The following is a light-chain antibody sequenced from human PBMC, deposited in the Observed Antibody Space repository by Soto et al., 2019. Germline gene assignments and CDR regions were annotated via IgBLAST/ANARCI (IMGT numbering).Light chain of an antibody. J-gene: IGLJ2*01. CDR3: GSKAGSNKHVV. V-gene: IGLV2-8*01. CDR1: SSDIGASNS. Sequence: QSVLTQPPSASGSPGQSVTISCAGSSSDIGASNSVSWYQQHPGKAPKLLISEVTKRPSGVPDRFSGSKSGNTASLTVSGFQADDEADYYCGSKAGSNKHVVFGGGTKVTVL. CDR2: EVT.